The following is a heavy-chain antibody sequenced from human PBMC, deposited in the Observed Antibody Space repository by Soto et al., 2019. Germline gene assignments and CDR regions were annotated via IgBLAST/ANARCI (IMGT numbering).Heavy chain of an antibody. Sequence: GGSLRLSCAVSGFTFSSYWMHWVRQGPGKGLVWVSRINSDGSSRSYADSVKGRFTISRDNAKNTVYLQMNSLRAEDTAVYYRAGDRMTTVPTPGYWGQGTLVTVSS. CDR1: GFTFSSYW. V-gene: IGHV3-74*01. J-gene: IGHJ4*02. CDR2: INSDGSSR. D-gene: IGHD4-17*01. CDR3: AGDRMTTVPTPGY.